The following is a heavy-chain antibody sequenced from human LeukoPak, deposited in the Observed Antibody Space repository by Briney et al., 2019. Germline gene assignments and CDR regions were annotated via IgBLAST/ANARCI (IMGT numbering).Heavy chain of an antibody. D-gene: IGHD6-13*01. CDR2: IYQSGST. CDR1: GGSISSGGYY. CDR3: ARDPTYSSSPGGMDV. J-gene: IGHJ6*02. V-gene: IGHV4-30-2*01. Sequence: SETLSLTCTVSGGSISSGGYYWSWIRQPPGKGLEWIGYIYQSGSTYYNPSLKSRVTISVDRSKNQFSLKLSSVTAADTAVYYCARDPTYSSSPGGMDVWGQGTTVTVSS.